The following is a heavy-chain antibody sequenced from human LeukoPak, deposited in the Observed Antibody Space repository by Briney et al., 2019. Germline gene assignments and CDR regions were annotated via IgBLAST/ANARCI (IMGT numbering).Heavy chain of an antibody. D-gene: IGHD4-17*01. CDR2: ISGTGGTT. Sequence: GGSLRLSCAASGFTFSNYSMSWVRQAPGKGLEWVSTISGTGGTTYYADSVKGRFTISRDNSKNTLFLQFNILRADDTAVYYCAKARGTTVTAAANYWGQGTLVTVSS. J-gene: IGHJ4*02. CDR1: GFTFSNYS. V-gene: IGHV3-23*01. CDR3: AKARGTTVTAAANY.